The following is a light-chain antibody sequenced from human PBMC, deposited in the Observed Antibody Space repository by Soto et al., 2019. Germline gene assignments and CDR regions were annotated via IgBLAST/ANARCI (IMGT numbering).Light chain of an antibody. CDR3: QQYGYSPRT. CDR2: DAS. Sequence: EVVLTQSPATLSLSPGERATLSCRASQSVSSYLAWYQQKPGQAPRLLIYDASNRATGIPDRFSGSGSGTDFTLTISRLEPEDSAVYFCQQYGYSPRTFGQRAKVAIK. J-gene: IGKJ1*01. V-gene: IGKV3-20*01. CDR1: QSVSSY.